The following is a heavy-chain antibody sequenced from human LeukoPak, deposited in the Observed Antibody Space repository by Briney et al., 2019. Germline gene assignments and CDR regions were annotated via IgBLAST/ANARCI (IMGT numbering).Heavy chain of an antibody. J-gene: IGHJ4*02. V-gene: IGHV1-18*01. CDR1: AHTFTSYG. CDR3: ARGREPCGGDCPFDY. CDR2: ISTYNGNT. Sequence: ASVNVSCQASAHTFTSYGISWVRQAPGQGLEWMGWISTYNGNTNYAQKLQGRLNMTTDTSTSTAYMELRSLRSDDTAVYYCARGREPCGGDCPFDYWGQGTLVTVSS. D-gene: IGHD2-21*02.